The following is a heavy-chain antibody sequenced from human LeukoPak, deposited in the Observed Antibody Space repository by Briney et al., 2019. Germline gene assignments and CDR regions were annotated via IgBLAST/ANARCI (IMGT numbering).Heavy chain of an antibody. V-gene: IGHV3-23*01. J-gene: IGHJ6*02. CDR2: ICAGGAAT. Sequence: PGASLRLSCAASGFTFTTYAMTWVRQAPGKGLEWVSSICAGGAATFYSDTVKGRFTISRDNSMTTLYLQMSSLRADDAAVYYCGRPTKFWLIQGDGVDVWGQGTTVTVSS. CDR3: GRPTKFWLIQGDGVDV. CDR1: GFTFTTYA. D-gene: IGHD6-19*01.